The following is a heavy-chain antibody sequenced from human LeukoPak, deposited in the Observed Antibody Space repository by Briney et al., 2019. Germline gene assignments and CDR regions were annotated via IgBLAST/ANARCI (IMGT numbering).Heavy chain of an antibody. CDR3: AKTGDIVVVPAAYYYYYGMDV. V-gene: IGHV3-23*01. J-gene: IGHJ6*02. CDR2: ISGSGGST. CDR1: GFTFSSYA. D-gene: IGHD2-2*01. Sequence: GGSLRLSCAASGFTFSSYAMSWVRQAPGKGLEWVSAISGSGGSTYYADSVKGRFTISRDNSKNTLYLQMNSLRAEGTAVYYCAKTGDIVVVPAAYYYYYGMDVWGQGTTVTVSS.